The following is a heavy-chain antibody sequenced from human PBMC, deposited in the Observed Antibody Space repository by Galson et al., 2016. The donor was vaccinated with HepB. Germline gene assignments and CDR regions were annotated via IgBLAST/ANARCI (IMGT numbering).Heavy chain of an antibody. D-gene: IGHD3-3*01. Sequence: ETLSLTCTVSGGSISSYYWSWIRQPPGKGLEWIGYIYYSGSTNYNPSLKSRVTISVDTSKNQFSLKLSSVTAADTAVYYCAREPALRGHLEWLLGVYWGQGTLVTVSS. V-gene: IGHV4-59*08. CDR2: IYYSGST. J-gene: IGHJ4*02. CDR1: GGSISSYY. CDR3: AREPALRGHLEWLLGVY.